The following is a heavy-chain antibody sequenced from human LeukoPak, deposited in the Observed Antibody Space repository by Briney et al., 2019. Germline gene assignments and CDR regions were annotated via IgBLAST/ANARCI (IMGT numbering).Heavy chain of an antibody. V-gene: IGHV3-48*04. CDR1: GFTFSSYS. J-gene: IGHJ4*02. Sequence: GGSLRLSCAASGFTFSSYSMNWVRQAPGKGLEWVSYISSSSSTIYYADSVKGRFTISRDNAKNSLYLQMNSLRAEDTAVYYCARALIPWDAVVDTVMVFDYWGQGTLVTVSS. CDR3: ARALIPWDAVVDTVMVFDY. CDR2: ISSSSSTI. D-gene: IGHD5-18*01.